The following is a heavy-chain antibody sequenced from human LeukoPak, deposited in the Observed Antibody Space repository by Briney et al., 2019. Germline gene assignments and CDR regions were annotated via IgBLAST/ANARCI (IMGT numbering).Heavy chain of an antibody. Sequence: GGSLRLSCAASGFTFSNYAISWVRQAPGKGLEWVSAISGTGGRTYYADPVKGRFTISRDNSKNTLYLQMNSLRAEDTAVYYCAKGPYYYDSSGYSRRWFDPWGQGILVTVSS. V-gene: IGHV3-23*01. CDR2: ISGTGGRT. J-gene: IGHJ5*02. CDR3: AKGPYYYDSSGYSRRWFDP. CDR1: GFTFSNYA. D-gene: IGHD3-22*01.